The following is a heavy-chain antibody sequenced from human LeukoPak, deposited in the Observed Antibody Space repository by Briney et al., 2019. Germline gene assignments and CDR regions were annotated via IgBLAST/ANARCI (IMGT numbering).Heavy chain of an antibody. CDR3: ARGEDAFDI. CDR1: GFTFSNYA. J-gene: IGHJ3*02. CDR2: ISGRGRST. V-gene: IGHV3-23*01. Sequence: GGSLRLSCAASGFTFSNYAMNWVRQAPGKGLDWVSAISGRGRSTYYADSVKGRFTISRDNSKNTLYLQMNSLRAEDTAVYYCARGEDAFDIWGLGTMVTVSS.